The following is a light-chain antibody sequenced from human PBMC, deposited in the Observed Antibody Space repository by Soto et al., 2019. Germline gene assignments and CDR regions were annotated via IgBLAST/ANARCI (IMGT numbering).Light chain of an antibody. Sequence: EFVLTQSPGTLSLSPGERATISCRASQSLATSFIAWYQQKPGQAPRLLIYDASSRASGIPHRFSGSGSGTDFTLTISRLETEDFAVIYCQQYGTSEIIFGQGTGWRL. CDR3: QQYGTSEII. CDR2: DAS. J-gene: IGKJ5*01. CDR1: QSLATSF. V-gene: IGKV3-20*01.